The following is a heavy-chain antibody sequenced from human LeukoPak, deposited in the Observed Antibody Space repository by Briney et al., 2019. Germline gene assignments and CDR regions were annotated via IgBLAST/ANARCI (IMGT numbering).Heavy chain of an antibody. D-gene: IGHD3-22*01. J-gene: IGHJ4*02. CDR1: GFTFSTYA. CDR2: IWYDGSNK. Sequence: GGSLRLSCAASGFTFSTYAMSWVRQAPGKGLEWVAVIWYDGSNKYYADSVKGRFTISRDNSKNTLYLQMNSLRAEDTAVYYCAKDYYDSSGRALDYWGQGTLVTVSS. CDR3: AKDYYDSSGRALDY. V-gene: IGHV3-33*06.